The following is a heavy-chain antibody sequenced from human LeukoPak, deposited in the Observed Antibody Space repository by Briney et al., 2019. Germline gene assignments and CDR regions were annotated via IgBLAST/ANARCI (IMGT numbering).Heavy chain of an antibody. CDR3: ANLGCYNYGMDV. CDR1: GGSISITTYY. CDR2: IYFSGST. V-gene: IGHV4-39*01. J-gene: IGHJ6*02. D-gene: IGHD6-19*01. Sequence: SETLSLTCTVSGGSISITTYYWGWIRQPPGKGLEWIGTIYFSGSTYYNPSLKRRVTISVDTSKNQFSLTMSSVTAADTAVYYCANLGCYNYGMDVWGQGTTVTVSS.